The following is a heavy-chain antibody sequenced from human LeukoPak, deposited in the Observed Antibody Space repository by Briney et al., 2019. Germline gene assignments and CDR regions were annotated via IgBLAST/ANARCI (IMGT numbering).Heavy chain of an antibody. D-gene: IGHD3-9*01. CDR1: GFTFSSYS. V-gene: IGHV3-23*01. CDR3: AKWGDYDILTGYYDSDY. J-gene: IGHJ4*02. Sequence: GGSLRLSCAASGFTFSSYSMSWVRQAPGKGLEWVSAISGSGGSTYYADSVKGRFTISRDNSKNTLYLQMNSLRAEDTAVYYCAKWGDYDILTGYYDSDYWGQGTLVTVSS. CDR2: ISGSGGST.